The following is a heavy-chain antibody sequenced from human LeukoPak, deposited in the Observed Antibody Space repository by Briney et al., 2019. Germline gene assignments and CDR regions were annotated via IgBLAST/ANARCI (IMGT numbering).Heavy chain of an antibody. Sequence: SETLSLTCTVSGGSISSYYWSWIRQPAGKGLEWIGRIYSSGSTNYNPSFQSRVTMSLDTSKSQFSLKLSSVTAADTAVYYCAKVAVAGYNWFDPWGQGTLVTVSS. CDR3: AKVAVAGYNWFDP. CDR2: IYSSGST. V-gene: IGHV4-4*07. J-gene: IGHJ5*02. D-gene: IGHD6-19*01. CDR1: GGSISSYY.